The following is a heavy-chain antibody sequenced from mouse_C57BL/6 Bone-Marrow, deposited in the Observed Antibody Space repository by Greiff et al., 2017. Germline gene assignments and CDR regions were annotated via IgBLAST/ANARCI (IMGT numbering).Heavy chain of an antibody. CDR1: GFNIKDYY. V-gene: IGHV14-2*01. Sequence: VQLQQSGAELVKPGASVKLSCTASGFNIKDYYIHWVKQRNEQGLEWIGRIDPEDGETKYAPKFQDKATITADTSSNTAYLQLSSLTSEYTAVYYCTRSLIYYGTNYWGQGTTLTVSS. J-gene: IGHJ2*01. D-gene: IGHD1-1*01. CDR3: TRSLIYYGTNY. CDR2: IDPEDGET.